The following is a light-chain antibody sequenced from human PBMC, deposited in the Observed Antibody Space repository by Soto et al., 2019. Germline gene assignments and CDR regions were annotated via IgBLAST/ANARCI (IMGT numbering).Light chain of an antibody. J-gene: IGLJ2*01. CDR3: AAWDDSLSVHVV. CDR2: RNN. V-gene: IGLV1-47*01. CDR1: SSNIGSNY. Sequence: QSVLTQPPSASGTHGQRVTISCSGSSSNIGSNYVYWYQQLPGTAPKLLIYRNNQRPSGVPDRFSGSKSGTSASLAISGLRSEDEAEYYCAAWDDSLSVHVVFGGGTKLTVL.